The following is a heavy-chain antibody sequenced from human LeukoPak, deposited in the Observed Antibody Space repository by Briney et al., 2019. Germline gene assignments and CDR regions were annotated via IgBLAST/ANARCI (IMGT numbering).Heavy chain of an antibody. D-gene: IGHD3-10*01. J-gene: IGHJ4*02. V-gene: IGHV4-59*01. CDR1: GGPISSYY. Sequence: SETLSLTCTVSGGPISSYYWSWIRQPPGKGLEWIGYIYYSGSTNYNPSLKSRVTISVDTSKNQFSLKLSSVTAADTAVYYCAKSYYGSGSYFDYWGQGTPVTVSS. CDR2: IYYSGST. CDR3: AKSYYGSGSYFDY.